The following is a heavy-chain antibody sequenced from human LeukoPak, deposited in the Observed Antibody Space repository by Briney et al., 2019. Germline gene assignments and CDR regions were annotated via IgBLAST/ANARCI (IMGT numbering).Heavy chain of an antibody. CDR2: INPSGGIT. Sequence: ASVKVSCKASGYTFTSYYMHWVRQAPGQGLEWMGIINPSGGITSYAQKFQGRVTMTRDTSTSTVYMELSSLRSEDTAVYYCARGSGYDFWSGLGIYYYYGMDVWGQGTTVTVPS. D-gene: IGHD3-3*01. V-gene: IGHV1-46*01. CDR3: ARGSGYDFWSGLGIYYYYGMDV. CDR1: GYTFTSYY. J-gene: IGHJ6*02.